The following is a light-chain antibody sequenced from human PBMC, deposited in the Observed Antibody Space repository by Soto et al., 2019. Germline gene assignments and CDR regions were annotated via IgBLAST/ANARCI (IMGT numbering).Light chain of an antibody. Sequence: EIVLTQSPATLSLSPGERATLSCRASQSVSSYLAWYQQKPGQAPRLLIYDASNRATGIPARFSGSGSGTDFTLTIGSLEPEDFAVYYCQQRSNWPSWTFGQGTKVDIK. V-gene: IGKV3-11*01. CDR2: DAS. CDR1: QSVSSY. J-gene: IGKJ1*01. CDR3: QQRSNWPSWT.